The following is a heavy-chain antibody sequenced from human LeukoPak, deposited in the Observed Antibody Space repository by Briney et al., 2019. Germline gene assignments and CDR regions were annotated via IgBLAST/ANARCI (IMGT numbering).Heavy chain of an antibody. Sequence: GASVKVSCKASGGTFSSYAISWVRQAPGQGLEWMGGIIPIFGTANYAQTFQGRVTITADESTSTAYMELSSLRSEDTAVYCCARELERWLQPVYGMDVWGQGTTVTVSS. CDR2: IIPIFGTA. J-gene: IGHJ6*02. CDR3: ARELERWLQPVYGMDV. CDR1: GGTFSSYA. D-gene: IGHD5-24*01. V-gene: IGHV1-69*01.